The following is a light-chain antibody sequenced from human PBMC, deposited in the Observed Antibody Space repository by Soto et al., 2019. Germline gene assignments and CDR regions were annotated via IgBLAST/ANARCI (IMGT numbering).Light chain of an antibody. Sequence: EIVLTQSPGTLSLSPGKRATLSCRASESISRDYLAGYQQILGQAPRLLISGASSGATGIPDRFSGSGFGAYFTRTISRLEPEDFEIYYCQQYGGVPYTVGQGTKLEIK. CDR2: GAS. J-gene: IGKJ2*01. CDR3: QQYGGVPYT. V-gene: IGKV3-20*01. CDR1: ESISRDY.